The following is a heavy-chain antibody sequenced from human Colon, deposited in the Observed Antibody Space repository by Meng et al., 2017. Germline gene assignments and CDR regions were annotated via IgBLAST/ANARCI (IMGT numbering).Heavy chain of an antibody. CDR1: GASIRSYY. V-gene: IGHV4-59*01. Sequence: GSLRLSCTVSGASIRSYYWGWIRQPPGKGLEWIGYMYYTGSSHYNPSLQSRVTISVDTSKNQFSLKLSSVTAADTAIYYCARDRELLGSGWYDYWGRGTLVTGAS. CDR3: ARDRELLGSGWYDY. CDR2: MYYTGSS. J-gene: IGHJ4*02. D-gene: IGHD6-19*01.